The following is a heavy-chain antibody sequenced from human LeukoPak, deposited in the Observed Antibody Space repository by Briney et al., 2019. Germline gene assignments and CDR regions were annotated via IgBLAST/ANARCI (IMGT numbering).Heavy chain of an antibody. CDR3: TEVPAAYGDVFDI. D-gene: IGHD2-2*01. CDR2: IYYSGNN. Sequence: SETLSLTCTVSGVSISSCSYYWGWHRPPPGKGREGIGSIYYSGNNYYNPSLKRRVTISVDTTKNQFSLKLSSVTDADTSVYYCTEVPAAYGDVFDIWGQGTMVTVSS. CDR1: GVSISSCSYY. J-gene: IGHJ3*02. V-gene: IGHV4-39*01.